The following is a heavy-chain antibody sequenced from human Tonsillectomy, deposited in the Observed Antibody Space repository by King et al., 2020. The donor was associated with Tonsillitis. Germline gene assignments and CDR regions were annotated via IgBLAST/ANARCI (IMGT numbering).Heavy chain of an antibody. Sequence: QLVQSGGGLVQPGGSLRVSCAASGFTFTTYWMTWVRQAPGEGLEWLASIKQDGSEINYVDSVKGRFTISRDNAKNSLYLQMGDLRAEDTAVYYCVREGGLGPPGGYFDFGGQGTLVTVSS. V-gene: IGHV3-7*01. D-gene: IGHD3/OR15-3a*01. CDR3: VREGGLGPPGGYFDF. CDR1: GFTFTTYW. CDR2: IKQDGSEI. J-gene: IGHJ4*02.